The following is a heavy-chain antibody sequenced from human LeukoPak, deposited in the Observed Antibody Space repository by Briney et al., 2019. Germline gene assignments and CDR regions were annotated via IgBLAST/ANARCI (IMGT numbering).Heavy chain of an antibody. CDR2: ISSSSSYI. J-gene: IGHJ3*02. CDR1: GFTFSSYS. D-gene: IGHD1-26*01. Sequence: GGSLRLSCAASGFTFSSYSMNWVRQAPGKGLEWVSSISSSSSYIYYADSVKGRFTISRDNAKNSLYLQMNSLRAEDTAVYYCARDRSPYSGSYPDAFDIWGQGTMVTVSS. CDR3: ARDRSPYSGSYPDAFDI. V-gene: IGHV3-21*01.